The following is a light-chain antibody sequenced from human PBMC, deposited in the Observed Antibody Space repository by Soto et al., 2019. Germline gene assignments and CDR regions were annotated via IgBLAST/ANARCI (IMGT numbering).Light chain of an antibody. CDR3: QQYGSSGT. CDR1: QTISSTY. J-gene: IGKJ1*01. CDR2: AAS. Sequence: EIVLTQSPGTLSLSPWDRATLSCRASQTISSTYLAWYQQKPGQAPRLLIYAASTRATGIPDRFSGSGSGTDFTLTISRLEPEDFAVYYCQQYGSSGTFGQGTKVDIK. V-gene: IGKV3-20*01.